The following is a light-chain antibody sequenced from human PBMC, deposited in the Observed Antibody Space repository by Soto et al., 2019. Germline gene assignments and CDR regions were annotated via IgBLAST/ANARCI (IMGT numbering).Light chain of an antibody. CDR2: KVN. CDR3: NSYGASSVV. V-gene: IGLV2-14*01. Sequence: SVLTQPPSVTGSPGQSITIACSGTSSDVGGHNYVSWHQHHPGKAPKLLIYKVNNPPSGVSDRFSGSKSGNTASLTISGLQDEDEADYYCNSYGASSVVFGGGTKVTVL. J-gene: IGLJ2*01. CDR1: SSDVGGHNY.